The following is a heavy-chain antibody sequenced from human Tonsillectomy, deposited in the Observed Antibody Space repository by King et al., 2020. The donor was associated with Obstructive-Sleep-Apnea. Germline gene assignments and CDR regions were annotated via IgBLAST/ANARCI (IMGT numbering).Heavy chain of an antibody. D-gene: IGHD6-19*01. CDR3: VRDRAWSFDY. CDR1: GFTFRSYS. CDR2: INAGLSTI. J-gene: IGHJ4*02. V-gene: IGHV3-48*01. Sequence: DVQLVESGGGSVQPGEALRLSCVGSGFTFRSYSMNWVRQAPGKGLEWSSYINAGLSTILYADSVRGRFTISRDDDKSSLFLQMNSLRAEDTGVYYCVRDRAWSFDYWGQGALVTVSS.